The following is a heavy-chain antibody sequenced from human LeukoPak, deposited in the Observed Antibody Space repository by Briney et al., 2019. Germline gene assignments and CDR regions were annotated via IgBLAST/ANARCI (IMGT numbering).Heavy chain of an antibody. V-gene: IGHV4-39*01. Sequence: SETLSLTCTVSGGSISSSSYYWGWIRQPPGKGLEWIGSIYYSGGTYYNPSLKSRVTISVDTSKNQFSLKLSSVTAADTAVYYCVRRLQTRVDYWGQGTLVTVSS. CDR2: IYYSGGT. CDR3: VRRLQTRVDY. J-gene: IGHJ4*02. D-gene: IGHD5-24*01. CDR1: GGSISSSSYY.